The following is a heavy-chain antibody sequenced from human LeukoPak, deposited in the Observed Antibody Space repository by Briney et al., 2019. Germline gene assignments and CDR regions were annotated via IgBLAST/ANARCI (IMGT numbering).Heavy chain of an antibody. J-gene: IGHJ4*02. Sequence: GGSLRLSCAASGFTFSSYSMNWVRQAPGKGLEWVSSISSSSSYIYYADSVKGRFTISRDNAKNSLYLQMNSLRAEDTAVYYCAKHSAGITGTTGGIDYWGQGTLVTVSS. CDR2: ISSSSSYI. CDR1: GFTFSSYS. CDR3: AKHSAGITGTTGGIDY. V-gene: IGHV3-21*01. D-gene: IGHD1-7*01.